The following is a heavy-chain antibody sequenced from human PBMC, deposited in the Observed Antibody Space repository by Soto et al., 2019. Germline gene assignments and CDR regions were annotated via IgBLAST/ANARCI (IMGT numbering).Heavy chain of an antibody. V-gene: IGHV4-59*01. CDR3: ARDSVGSGYD. J-gene: IGHJ4*02. CDR2: IYYSGYT. Sequence: QVQLQESGPGLVKPSETLSLTCAVSGGSISGYYWSWIRQPPGKRLEWIGYIYYSGYTNYNPSLNSRVTISVDRSKNQFSLELRSVNASDTAVYYCARDSVGSGYDWGQGTLVTVSS. CDR1: GGSISGYY. D-gene: IGHD5-12*01.